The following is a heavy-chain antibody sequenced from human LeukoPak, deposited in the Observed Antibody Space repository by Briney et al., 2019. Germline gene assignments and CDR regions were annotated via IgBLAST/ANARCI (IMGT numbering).Heavy chain of an antibody. Sequence: ASVKVSCKASGYTFTSYGISWVRQAPGQGLEWMGWISAYNGNTNYAQKLQGRVTMTIDTSTSTAYMELRSLRSDDTAVYYCARDRFRSGAQVVVAATLGYWGQGTLVTVPS. D-gene: IGHD2-15*01. CDR2: ISAYNGNT. V-gene: IGHV1-18*01. J-gene: IGHJ4*02. CDR3: ARDRFRSGAQVVVAATLGY. CDR1: GYTFTSYG.